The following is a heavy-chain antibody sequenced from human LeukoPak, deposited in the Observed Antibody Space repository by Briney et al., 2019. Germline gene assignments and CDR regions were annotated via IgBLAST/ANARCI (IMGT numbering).Heavy chain of an antibody. CDR3: AREGQCGGDCYSDY. Sequence: GGSLRLSCAASGFTFSSYSMNWVRQAPGKGLEWVSSISSSSSYIYYADSVKGRFTISRDNAKNSLYLQMNSLRAEDTAVYYCAREGQCGGDCYSDYWGQGTLVTVSS. CDR1: GFTFSSYS. CDR2: ISSSSSYI. J-gene: IGHJ4*02. D-gene: IGHD2-21*02. V-gene: IGHV3-21*01.